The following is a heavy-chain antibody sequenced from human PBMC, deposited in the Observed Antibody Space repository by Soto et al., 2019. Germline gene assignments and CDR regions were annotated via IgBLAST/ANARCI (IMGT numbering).Heavy chain of an antibody. V-gene: IGHV4-30-4*01. D-gene: IGHD3-16*01. J-gene: IGHJ6*02. Sequence: SETLSLTCTVSGGSISSGDSYWSWIRQSPGKGLERIGYTYYSGSDFYNPSLGGRVTISVDTSKNQFSLKLNSVTAADTAVYYCAREGAASHSYYYGTDVWGQGTTVTVS. CDR3: AREGAASHSYYYGTDV. CDR1: GGSISSGDSY. CDR2: TYYSGSD.